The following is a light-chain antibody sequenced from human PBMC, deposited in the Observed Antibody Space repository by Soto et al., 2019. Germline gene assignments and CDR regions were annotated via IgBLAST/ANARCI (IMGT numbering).Light chain of an antibody. Sequence: EIVLTQSPGTQSLSPGERATLSVRASQSVRSSYLAWYQQKPGQAPRLLIYGASTRATGIPDRFSGGGSGTDFTLTISRLEPEDFAVYFCHQYGDSPQTFGQGTKVDI. CDR2: GAS. J-gene: IGKJ1*01. CDR1: QSVRSSY. CDR3: HQYGDSPQT. V-gene: IGKV3-20*01.